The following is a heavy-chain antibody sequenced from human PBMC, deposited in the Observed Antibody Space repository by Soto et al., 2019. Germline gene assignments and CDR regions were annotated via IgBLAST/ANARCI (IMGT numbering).Heavy chain of an antibody. Sequence: HPGGSLRLSCAASGFTFSSYGMHWVRQAPGKGLEWVAVIWYDGSNKYYADSVKGRFTISRDNSKNTLYLQMNSLRAEDTAVYYCARRYRYCSSTSCYTGYGVYYYYGMDVWGQGTTVTVSS. CDR1: GFTFSSYG. D-gene: IGHD2-2*02. J-gene: IGHJ6*02. V-gene: IGHV3-33*01. CDR3: ARRYRYCSSTSCYTGYGVYYYYGMDV. CDR2: IWYDGSNK.